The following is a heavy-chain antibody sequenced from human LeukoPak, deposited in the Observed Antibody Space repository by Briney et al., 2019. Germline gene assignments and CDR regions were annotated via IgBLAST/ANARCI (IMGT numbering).Heavy chain of an antibody. J-gene: IGHJ3*02. CDR3: ARDKPSYYDSSGYYFDAFDI. V-gene: IGHV4-38-2*02. D-gene: IGHD3-22*01. Sequence: PSETLSLTCTVSGYSISSGYYWGWIRQPPGKGLEWIGSIYHSGSTYYNPSLKSRVTISVDTSKNQFSLKLSSVTAADTAVYYCARDKPSYYDSSGYYFDAFDIWGQGTMVTVSS. CDR2: IYHSGST. CDR1: GYSISSGYY.